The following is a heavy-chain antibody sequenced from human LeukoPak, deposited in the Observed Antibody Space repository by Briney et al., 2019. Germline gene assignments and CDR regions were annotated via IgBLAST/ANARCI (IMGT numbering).Heavy chain of an antibody. Sequence: QAGGSLRLSCAASGFTFSSYAMSWVRQAPGKGLEWVSVIYSGGSTYYADSVKGRFTISRDNSKNTLYLQMNSLRAEDTAVYYCARDRPRYCSSTSCYGSYGMDVWGQGTTVTVSS. CDR1: GFTFSSYA. D-gene: IGHD2-2*01. CDR2: IYSGGST. J-gene: IGHJ6*02. CDR3: ARDRPRYCSSTSCYGSYGMDV. V-gene: IGHV3-66*01.